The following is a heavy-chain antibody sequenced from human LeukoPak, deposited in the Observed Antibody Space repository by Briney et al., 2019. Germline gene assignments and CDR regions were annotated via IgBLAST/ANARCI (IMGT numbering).Heavy chain of an antibody. CDR2: IYTSGST. CDR3: ARASPVFCSSTSCSLYYYYYMDV. CDR1: GGSISSYY. V-gene: IGHV4-4*07. J-gene: IGHJ6*03. Sequence: PSETLSLTCTVSGGSISSYYWSWIRQPAGKGLEWIGRIYTSGSTNYNPSLKSRVTMSVDTSKNQFSLKLSSVTAADTAVYYCARASPVFCSSTSCSLYYYYYMDVWGKGTTVTVSS. D-gene: IGHD2-2*01.